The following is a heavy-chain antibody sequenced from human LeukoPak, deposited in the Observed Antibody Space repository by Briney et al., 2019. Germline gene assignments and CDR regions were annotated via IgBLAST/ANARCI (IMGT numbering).Heavy chain of an antibody. J-gene: IGHJ4*02. V-gene: IGHV4-34*01. CDR3: ARGFSRIQLWSKLGFYFDY. D-gene: IGHD5-18*01. CDR1: GGSFSGYY. CDR2: INHSGST. Sequence: PSETLSLTCAVYGGSFSGYYWSWIRQPPGKGLEWIGEINHSGSTNYNPSLKSRVTISVDTSKNQFSLRLSSVTAADTAVYYCARGFSRIQLWSKLGFYFDYWGQGTLVTVSS.